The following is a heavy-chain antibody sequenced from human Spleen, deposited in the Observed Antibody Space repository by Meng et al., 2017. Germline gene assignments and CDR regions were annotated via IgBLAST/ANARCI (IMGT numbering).Heavy chain of an antibody. CDR2: IKQDGSEK. Sequence: ETLSLTCVVSGGSFSDYYWSWIRQPPGKGLEWVANIKQDGSEKYYVDSVKGRFTISRDNAKNSLYLQMNSLRAEDTAVYYCARGFNSGSFPDYWGQGTVVTVSS. D-gene: IGHD2/OR15-2a*01. CDR3: ARGFNSGSFPDY. CDR1: GGSFSDYY. V-gene: IGHV3-7*01. J-gene: IGHJ4*02.